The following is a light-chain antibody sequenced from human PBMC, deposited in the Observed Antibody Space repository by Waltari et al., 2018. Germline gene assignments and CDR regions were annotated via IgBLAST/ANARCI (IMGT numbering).Light chain of an antibody. J-gene: IGKJ5*01. V-gene: IGKV1-33*01. Sequence: DIQMTQSPSSLSASVGGRVTITCQASQDISNNLNWYQQKPGKPPKLLIYDASNLETGVPSRFSGSGSGTDFTFTNSSLEPEDIVTYYCQQHDNLPLTFGQGTRLEIK. CDR2: DAS. CDR3: QQHDNLPLT. CDR1: QDISNN.